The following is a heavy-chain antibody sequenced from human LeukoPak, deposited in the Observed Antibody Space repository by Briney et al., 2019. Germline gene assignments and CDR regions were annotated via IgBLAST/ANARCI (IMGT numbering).Heavy chain of an antibody. D-gene: IGHD3-22*01. CDR3: AKEDDTGYYYDSSGYDN. V-gene: IGHV3-30-3*01. Sequence: GGSLRLSCAASGFTFSSYAMHWVRQAPGKGLEWVAVISYDGSNKYYADSVKGRFTISRDNSKNTLYLQMNSLRAEDTAVYYCAKEDDTGYYYDSSGYDNWGQGTLVTVSS. CDR2: ISYDGSNK. J-gene: IGHJ4*02. CDR1: GFTFSSYA.